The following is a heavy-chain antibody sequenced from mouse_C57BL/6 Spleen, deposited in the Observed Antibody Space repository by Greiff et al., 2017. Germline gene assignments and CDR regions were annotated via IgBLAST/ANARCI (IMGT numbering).Heavy chain of an antibody. J-gene: IGHJ3*01. CDR1: GFTFSSYA. V-gene: IGHV5-4*01. CDR3: ARDGYYGFAY. D-gene: IGHD2-3*01. CDR2: ISDGGSYT. Sequence: EVKLMESGGGLVKPGGSLKLSFAASGFTFSSYAMSWVRQTPEKRLEWVATISDGGSYTYYPDNVKGRFTISRDNAKNNLYLQMSHLKSEDTAMYYCARDGYYGFAYWGQGTLVTVSA.